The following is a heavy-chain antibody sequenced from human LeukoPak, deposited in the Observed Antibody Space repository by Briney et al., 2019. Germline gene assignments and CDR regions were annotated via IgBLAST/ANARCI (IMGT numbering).Heavy chain of an antibody. V-gene: IGHV3-30*03. CDR1: GFTFSSYG. D-gene: IGHD6-13*01. Sequence: GGSLRLSCAASGFTFSSYGMHWVRQAPGKGLEWVAVISYDGSNKYYADSVKGRFTISRDNAKNSLYLQMNSLRAEDTAVYYCAREAAAGSAAFDIWGQGTMVTVSS. CDR3: AREAAAGSAAFDI. J-gene: IGHJ3*02. CDR2: ISYDGSNK.